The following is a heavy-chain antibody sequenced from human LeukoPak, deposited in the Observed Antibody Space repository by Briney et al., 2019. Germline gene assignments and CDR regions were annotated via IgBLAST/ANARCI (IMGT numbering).Heavy chain of an antibody. D-gene: IGHD5-12*01. J-gene: IGHJ4*02. V-gene: IGHV3-49*03. CDR3: VRYSGDADY. CDR2: IRSKVYGGTT. Sequence: GGSLRLSCTASGFTFGDYAMSWFRQAPGKGLEWVGFIRSKVYGGTTEYAASVKGRFTISRDDSKSIAYLQMNSLKSEDTAVYYCVRYSGDADYWGQGTLVAVSS. CDR1: GFTFGDYA.